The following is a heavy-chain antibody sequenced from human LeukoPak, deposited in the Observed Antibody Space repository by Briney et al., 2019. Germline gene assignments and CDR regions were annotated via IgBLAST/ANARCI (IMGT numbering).Heavy chain of an antibody. D-gene: IGHD1-26*01. Sequence: ASVKVSCKTSGYDFTTYGITWVRQAPGQGLEWMGWISAYNGNTNYAQKLQGRVTMTTDTSTSTAYMELRSLRSDDTAVYYCARDSQWELPHYYYGMDVWGQGTTVTVSS. J-gene: IGHJ6*02. V-gene: IGHV1-18*01. CDR1: GYDFTTYG. CDR2: ISAYNGNT. CDR3: ARDSQWELPHYYYGMDV.